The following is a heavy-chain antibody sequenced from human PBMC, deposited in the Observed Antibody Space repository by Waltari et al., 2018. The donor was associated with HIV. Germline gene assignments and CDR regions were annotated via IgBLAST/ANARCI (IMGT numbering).Heavy chain of an antibody. CDR3: ATCPVTTVAHFDF. CDR2: ISSSSSVI. Sequence: EVSLVESGGGLVQPGGSLKLSCTASGLSFSNYNMNWVRQVPGKGLEWVSYISSSSSVIHYADSVKGRFNISRDNAQNSLYLQMNSLRAEDTAVYYCATCPVTTVAHFDFWGQGALVTVSS. CDR1: GLSFSNYN. J-gene: IGHJ4*02. D-gene: IGHD4-17*01. V-gene: IGHV3-48*01.